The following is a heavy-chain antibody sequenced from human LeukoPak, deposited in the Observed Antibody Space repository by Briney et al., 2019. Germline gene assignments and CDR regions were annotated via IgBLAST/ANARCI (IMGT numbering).Heavy chain of an antibody. CDR1: GYSISSGYY. D-gene: IGHD5-12*01. CDR3: ARTRGAIVATMGS. CDR2: IYHSGST. Sequence: PSETLSLTCTVSGYSISSGYYWGWIRQPPGKGLEWIGSIYHSGSTYYNPSLKSRVTISVDTSKNQFSLKLSSVTAADTAVYYCARTRGAIVATMGSWGQGTLVTVSS. V-gene: IGHV4-38-2*02. J-gene: IGHJ4*02.